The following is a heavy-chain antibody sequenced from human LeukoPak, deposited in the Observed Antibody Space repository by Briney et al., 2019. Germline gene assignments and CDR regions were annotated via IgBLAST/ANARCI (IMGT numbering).Heavy chain of an antibody. D-gene: IGHD3-10*01. V-gene: IGHV1-8*01. CDR2: MNPNSGNT. CDR3: AREVTRGVYDY. J-gene: IGHJ4*02. Sequence: GASVKVSCKASGYTFTSYDINWVRQATGQGLAWMGWMNPNSGNTGYAQTFQGRVTMTRDTSMSTAYMDLSSLRSDDTAVYYCAREVTRGVYDYWGQGTLVTVSS. CDR1: GYTFTSYD.